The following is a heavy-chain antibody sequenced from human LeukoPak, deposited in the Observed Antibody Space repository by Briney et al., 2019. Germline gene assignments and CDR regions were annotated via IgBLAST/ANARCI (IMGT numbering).Heavy chain of an antibody. CDR3: AKDRGGNPNYFDY. D-gene: IGHD3-10*01. V-gene: IGHV3-23*01. Sequence: GGSLRLSCAASGFTFSSYAMSWVRQAPGKGLEWASAISGSGGSTYYADSVKGRFTISRDNSKNTLYLQMNSLRAEDTAVYYCAKDRGGNPNYFDYWGQGTLVTVSS. CDR2: ISGSGGST. CDR1: GFTFSSYA. J-gene: IGHJ4*02.